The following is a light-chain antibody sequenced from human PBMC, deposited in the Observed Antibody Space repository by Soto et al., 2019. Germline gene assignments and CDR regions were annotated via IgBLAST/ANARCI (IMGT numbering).Light chain of an antibody. J-gene: IGKJ3*01. CDR1: QSISTW. CDR3: QHYNSYSGT. Sequence: DIQMTQSPSTLSASVGDRVIITCRASQSISTWLAWYQQKPGKAPKLLIYDASSLESGVPSRFSGSGSGTEFTLTISSLQPDDFATYYCQHYNSYSGTFGPGTKLDIK. V-gene: IGKV1-5*01. CDR2: DAS.